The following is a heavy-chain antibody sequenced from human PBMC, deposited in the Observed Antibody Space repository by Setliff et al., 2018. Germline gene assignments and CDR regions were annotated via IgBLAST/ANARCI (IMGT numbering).Heavy chain of an antibody. V-gene: IGHV3-15*01. CDR3: ARDNHGGAHDH. CDR2: IKSAADGGTI. J-gene: IGHJ4*02. Sequence: GGSLRLSCLASGFSFSNTKMSWIRQAPGKGLEWVGRIKSAADGGTIEYAAAVNGRFTVSRDDSKNTLFLQMNSLRADDTALYYCARDNHGGAHDHWGQGSLVTVSS. D-gene: IGHD2-21*01. CDR1: GFSFSNTK.